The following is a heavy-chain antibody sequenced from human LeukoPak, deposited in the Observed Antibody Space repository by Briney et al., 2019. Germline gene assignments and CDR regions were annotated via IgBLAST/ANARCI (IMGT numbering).Heavy chain of an antibody. CDR3: ANSRGFLEWVSD. CDR2: ISLTGLT. Sequence: PSGTLSLTCGVSGGSISNTNWWSWVRQPPGQGLEWIGEISLTGLTHYNPSLESRVTVSLDKSKNQLSLNLTSVTAADTAVYYCANSRGFLEWVSDWGQGILVTVSS. CDR1: GGSISNTNW. D-gene: IGHD3-3*01. V-gene: IGHV4-4*02. J-gene: IGHJ4*02.